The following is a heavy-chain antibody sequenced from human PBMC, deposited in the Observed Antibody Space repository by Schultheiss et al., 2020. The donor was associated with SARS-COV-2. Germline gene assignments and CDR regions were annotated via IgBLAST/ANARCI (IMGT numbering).Heavy chain of an antibody. CDR1: GFTFSDYY. CDR2: ISSSGSTI. V-gene: IGHV3-11*01. J-gene: IGHJ6*02. D-gene: IGHD5-24*01. Sequence: GGSLRLSCAASGFTFSDYYMSWIRQAPGKGLEWVSYISSSGSTIYYADSVKGRFTISRDNAKNSLYLQMNSLRAEDTAVYYCAREDWLQTYYGMDVWGQGTTVTVSS. CDR3: AREDWLQTYYGMDV.